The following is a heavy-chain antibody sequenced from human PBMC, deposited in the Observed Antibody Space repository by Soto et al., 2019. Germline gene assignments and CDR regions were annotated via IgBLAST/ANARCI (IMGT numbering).Heavy chain of an antibody. CDR2: IIPIFGTA. CDR3: ARAVGATTRPTYYFDY. CDR1: GGTFSSYA. Sequence: QVQLVQSGAEVKKPGSSVKVSCKASGGTFSSYAISWVRQAPGQGLEWMGGIIPIFGTANYAQKFQGRVTITADESTSTAYMELSSLRSEATAVYYCARAVGATTRPTYYFDYWGQGTLVTVSS. D-gene: IGHD1-26*01. J-gene: IGHJ4*02. V-gene: IGHV1-69*01.